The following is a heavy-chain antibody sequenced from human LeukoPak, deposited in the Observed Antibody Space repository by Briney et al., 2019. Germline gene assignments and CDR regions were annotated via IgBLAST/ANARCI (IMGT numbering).Heavy chain of an antibody. J-gene: IGHJ4*02. V-gene: IGHV4-59*08. CDR1: GGSISSYY. CDR2: IYYSGST. CDR3: ARRPYNWNDTPLPFDY. D-gene: IGHD1-1*01. Sequence: SETLSLTCTVSGGSISSYYWSWIRQPPGKGLEWIGYIYYSGSTNYNPSLKSRVTISVDTSKNQFSLKLSSVTAADTAVYYCARRPYNWNDTPLPFDYWGQGTLVTVSS.